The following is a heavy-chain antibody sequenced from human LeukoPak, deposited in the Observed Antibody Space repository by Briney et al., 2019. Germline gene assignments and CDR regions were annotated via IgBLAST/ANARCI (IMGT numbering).Heavy chain of an antibody. V-gene: IGHV1-69*04. CDR2: IIPILGIA. J-gene: IGHJ3*02. D-gene: IGHD6-13*01. CDR3: ACVYSSSWYSAFDI. Sequence: APVKVSCKASGGTFSSYAISWVRQAPGQGLEWMGRIIPILGIANYAQKFQGRVTITADKSTSTAYMELSSLRSEDTAVYYCACVYSSSWYSAFDIWGQGTMVTVSS. CDR1: GGTFSSYA.